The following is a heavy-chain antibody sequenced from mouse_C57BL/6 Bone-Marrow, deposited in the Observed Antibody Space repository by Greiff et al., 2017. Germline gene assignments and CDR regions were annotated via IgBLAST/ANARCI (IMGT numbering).Heavy chain of an antibody. CDR1: GYTFTSYW. Sequence: VQLQQPGAELVKPGASVKMSCKASGYTFTSYWITWVKQRPGQGLEWIGDIYPGSGSTNYNEKFKSKATLTVDTSSSTADMQLSSLTAEDAAVYYCARSLRDYWGQGTSVTVSS. V-gene: IGHV1-55*01. CDR2: IYPGSGST. J-gene: IGHJ4*01. CDR3: ARSLRDY.